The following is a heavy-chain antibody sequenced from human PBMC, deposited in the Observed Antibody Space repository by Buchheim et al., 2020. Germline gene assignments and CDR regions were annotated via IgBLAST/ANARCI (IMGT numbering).Heavy chain of an antibody. Sequence: EVQLVESGGVLVQPGGSLRLSCAASGFTFSSYWMHWVRQAPGKGLVWVSRINNDGTNTDYADSVKGRFTISRDNAQNTLYLQMNSLRVEDTAVYYCARPVAAGTSSLLYWGQGTL. CDR1: GFTFSSYW. CDR2: INNDGTNT. D-gene: IGHD6-13*01. CDR3: ARPVAAGTSSLLY. J-gene: IGHJ4*02. V-gene: IGHV3-74*01.